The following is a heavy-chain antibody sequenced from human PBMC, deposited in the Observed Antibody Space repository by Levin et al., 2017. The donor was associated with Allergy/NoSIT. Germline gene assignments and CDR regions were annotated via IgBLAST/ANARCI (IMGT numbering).Heavy chain of an antibody. V-gene: IGHV5-51*01. Sequence: GESLKISCKGSGYNFTSYWIGWVRQMPGKGLEWMGIIYPGDSDTRYSPSFQGQVTMSADKSISTAYLQWGSLKASDSAVYYCARGTTGSSGTGRLDYWGQGTLVAVSS. D-gene: IGHD1-1*01. J-gene: IGHJ4*02. CDR1: GYNFTSYW. CDR2: IYPGDSDT. CDR3: ARGTTGSSGTGRLDY.